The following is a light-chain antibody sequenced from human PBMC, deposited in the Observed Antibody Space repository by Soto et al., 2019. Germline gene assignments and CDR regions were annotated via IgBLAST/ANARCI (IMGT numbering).Light chain of an antibody. V-gene: IGKV3-20*01. CDR3: QQYASSSPVT. CDR1: QSVSSSY. Sequence: EVVLTQSPGTLSLSPGERVTLSCRASQSVSSSYLAWYQQKPGQAPRLLIYGASSRATGIPDRFSGSGSGTDFTLTISRLEPEDFAVYYCQQYASSSPVTFGQGTRLEIK. CDR2: GAS. J-gene: IGKJ5*01.